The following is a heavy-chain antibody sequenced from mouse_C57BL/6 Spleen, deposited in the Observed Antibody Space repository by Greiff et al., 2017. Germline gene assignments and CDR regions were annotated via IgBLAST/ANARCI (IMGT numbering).Heavy chain of an antibody. CDR3: ARSTGTRGNFDY. CDR2: INPNYGTT. Sequence: EVQLQQSGPELVKPGASVKLSCKASGYSFTDYNMTWVKQSTGKSLEWIGVINPNYGTTSYNQKFKGKATLTVDTSSSTHYMQLNSLTSEDSAVYYCARSTGTRGNFDYWGQGTTLTVSS. J-gene: IGHJ2*01. D-gene: IGHD4-1*02. CDR1: GYSFTDYN. V-gene: IGHV1-39*01.